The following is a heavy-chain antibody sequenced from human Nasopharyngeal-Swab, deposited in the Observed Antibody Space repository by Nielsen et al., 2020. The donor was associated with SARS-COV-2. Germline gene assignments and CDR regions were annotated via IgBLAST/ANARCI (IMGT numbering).Heavy chain of an antibody. J-gene: IGHJ4*02. CDR2: VYGDDGK. D-gene: IGHD1-1*01. Sequence: SGPTLVNPTQTLTLTCTFSGFSLHPGGVGVGWIRQPPGNALEWLALVYGDDGKTYSPSLQSSLTITKDTSKNQVVLTMTNVDPVDTDTYYCAHKKNWNFDYWGQGILVTVSS. CDR3: AHKKNWNFDY. V-gene: IGHV2-5*02. CDR1: GFSLHPGGVG.